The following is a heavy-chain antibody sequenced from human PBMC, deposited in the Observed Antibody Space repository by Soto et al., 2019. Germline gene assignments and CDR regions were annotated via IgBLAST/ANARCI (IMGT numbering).Heavy chain of an antibody. Sequence: ASVKVSCKASGGTFSSYAISWVRQAPGQGLEWMGGIIPIFGTANYAQKFQGRVTITADESTSTAYMELSSLRSEDTAVYYCARDSRSAKYFDYWGQGTLVTVSS. CDR3: ARDSRSAKYFDY. V-gene: IGHV1-69*13. CDR1: GGTFSSYA. J-gene: IGHJ4*02. CDR2: IIPIFGTA.